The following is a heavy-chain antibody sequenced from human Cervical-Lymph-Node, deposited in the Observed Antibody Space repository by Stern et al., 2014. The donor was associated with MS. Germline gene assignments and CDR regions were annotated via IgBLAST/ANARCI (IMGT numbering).Heavy chain of an antibody. J-gene: IGHJ4*02. CDR1: GFTFDDYG. Sequence: EVQLVESGGGLVQPGRSLRLSCAASGFTFDDYGMHWVRQAPGKGLEWVSSISWNSYRIGYADSVMGRFTISRDNAKKSLYLQMNSLRVEDTALYYCAKDHSNRVNYCDYWGQGTLVTVSS. V-gene: IGHV3-9*01. D-gene: IGHD2/OR15-2a*01. CDR3: AKDHSNRVNYCDY. CDR2: ISWNSYRI.